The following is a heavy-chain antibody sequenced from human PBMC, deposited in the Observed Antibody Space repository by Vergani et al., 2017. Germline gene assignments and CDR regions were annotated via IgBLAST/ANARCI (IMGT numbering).Heavy chain of an antibody. J-gene: IGHJ6*02. CDR3: GRHRGWGLVVVAATPWYYYYGMDV. Sequence: EVMLVQSGAEVKKPGESLKISCKGSGYSFTSYWIGWVRQMPGKGLEWMGIIYPGDSDTRYSPSFQGQVTISADKSISTAYLQGSSLKASDTAMYYCGRHRGWGLVVVAATPWYYYYGMDVWGQGTTVTVSS. CDR2: IYPGDSDT. CDR1: GYSFTSYW. V-gene: IGHV5-51*01. D-gene: IGHD2-15*01.